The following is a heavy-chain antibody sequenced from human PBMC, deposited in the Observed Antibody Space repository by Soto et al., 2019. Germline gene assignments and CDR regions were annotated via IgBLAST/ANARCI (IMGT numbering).Heavy chain of an antibody. CDR2: ISGSGGST. D-gene: IGHD2-21*02. Sequence: EVQLLESGGGLVQPGGSLRLSCAASGFTFSSYAMSWVRQAPGKGLEWVSAISGSGGSTYYADSVKGRFTISRDNSKNTLYLQMNSLRAEDTAVYYCAKDRVGAYCGGDCYGDFQHWGQGTLVTVSS. CDR1: GFTFSSYA. CDR3: AKDRVGAYCGGDCYGDFQH. V-gene: IGHV3-23*01. J-gene: IGHJ1*01.